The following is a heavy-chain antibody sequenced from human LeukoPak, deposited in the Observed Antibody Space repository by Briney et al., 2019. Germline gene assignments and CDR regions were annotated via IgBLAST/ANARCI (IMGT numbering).Heavy chain of an antibody. CDR3: APMVRGLYYFDY. D-gene: IGHD3-10*01. J-gene: IGHJ4*02. CDR2: ISGSGGST. Sequence: GGSLRLSCAASGFTFSSYAMSWVRQAPGKGLEWVSAISGSGGSTYYADSVKGRFTISRDNSKNTLYLQMNSLRAEDTAVYYCAPMVRGLYYFDYWGQGTLVTVSS. CDR1: GFTFSSYA. V-gene: IGHV3-23*01.